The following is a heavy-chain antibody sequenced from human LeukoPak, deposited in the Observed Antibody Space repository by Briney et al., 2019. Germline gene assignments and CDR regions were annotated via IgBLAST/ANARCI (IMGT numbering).Heavy chain of an antibody. V-gene: IGHV3-7*01. J-gene: IGHJ4*02. CDR2: IKQDGSEK. Sequence: GGSLRLSCAASGFTFSSYWMSWVRQAPGKGLEWVANIKQDGSEKYYVDSVKGRSTISRDNAKNSLYLQMNSLRAEDTAVYYCARDGAYCSSTSCYFGFDYWGQGTLVTVSS. CDR1: GFTFSSYW. D-gene: IGHD2-2*01. CDR3: ARDGAYCSSTSCYFGFDY.